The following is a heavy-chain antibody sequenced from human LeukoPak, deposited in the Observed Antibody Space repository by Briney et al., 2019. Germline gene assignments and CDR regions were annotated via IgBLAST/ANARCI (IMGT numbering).Heavy chain of an antibody. D-gene: IGHD3-3*01. CDR1: GFTFSSYA. Sequence: GGSLRLSCAASGFTFSSYAMHWVRQAPGKGLEWVAVISYDGSNKYYADSVKGRFTISRDNSKNTLYLQVNSLRAEDTAVYYCAKGGSAFFSGSLDYYYYYYMDVWGKGTTVTVSS. CDR3: AKGGSAFFSGSLDYYYYYYMDV. J-gene: IGHJ6*03. CDR2: ISYDGSNK. V-gene: IGHV3-30-3*01.